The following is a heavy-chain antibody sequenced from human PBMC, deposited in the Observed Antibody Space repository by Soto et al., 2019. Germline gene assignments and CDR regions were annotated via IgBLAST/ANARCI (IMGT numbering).Heavy chain of an antibody. D-gene: IGHD3-22*01. J-gene: IGHJ6*02. V-gene: IGHV1-2*04. CDR3: ATRYYYDSSGLYGMDV. Sequence: ASVKVSCNACGYTFTGYYMHRVRQAPGQGLEWMGWINPNSGGTNYAQKFQGWVTMTRDTSISTAYMELSRLRSDDTAVYYCATRYYYDSSGLYGMDVWGQGTTVTVSS. CDR2: INPNSGGT. CDR1: GYTFTGYY.